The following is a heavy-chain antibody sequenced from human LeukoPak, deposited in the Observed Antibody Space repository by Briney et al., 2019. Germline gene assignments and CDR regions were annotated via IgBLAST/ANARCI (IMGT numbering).Heavy chain of an antibody. D-gene: IGHD6-6*01. CDR2: IIPIFGTA. CDR3: ATSTRYYYYGMDV. Sequence: SVKVSCKASGGTFSSYAISWVRQAPGQGLEWMGGIIPIFGTANYAQKFQGRVTITADESTSTAYMELSSLRSEDTAVYYCATSTRYYYYGMDVWGQGTTVTVSS. V-gene: IGHV1-69*13. CDR1: GGTFSSYA. J-gene: IGHJ6*02.